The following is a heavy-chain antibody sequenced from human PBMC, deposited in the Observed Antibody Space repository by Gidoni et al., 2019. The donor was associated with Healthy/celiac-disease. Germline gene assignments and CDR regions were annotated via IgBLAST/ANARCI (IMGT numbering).Heavy chain of an antibody. Sequence: QVQLVQSGAEVKKPGSSVKVSCKASGGTFSSYAISWVRQAPGQGLEWMGGIIPIFGTANYAQKFQGRVTITADESTSTAYMELSSLRSEDTAVYYCARVPDSSGYSYDYYGMDVWGQGTTVTVSS. CDR2: IIPIFGTA. D-gene: IGHD3-22*01. J-gene: IGHJ6*02. CDR3: ARVPDSSGYSYDYYGMDV. CDR1: GGTFSSYA. V-gene: IGHV1-69*01.